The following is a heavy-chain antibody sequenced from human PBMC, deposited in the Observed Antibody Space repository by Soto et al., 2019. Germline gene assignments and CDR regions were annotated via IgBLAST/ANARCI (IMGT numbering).Heavy chain of an antibody. Sequence: GESLKISWKGSGYSFTSYWISWVRQMPGKGVELMVMIGASDSYTNYSPSFQGHVTIAADKSISSAYLQWSSLKASDTAMYYCAGIPYSSSPPELYYYYGMDXWGQGTSVTVS. CDR1: GYSFTSYW. V-gene: IGHV5-10-1*01. CDR2: IGASDSYT. CDR3: AGIPYSSSPPELYYYYGMDX. D-gene: IGHD6-6*01. J-gene: IGHJ6*02.